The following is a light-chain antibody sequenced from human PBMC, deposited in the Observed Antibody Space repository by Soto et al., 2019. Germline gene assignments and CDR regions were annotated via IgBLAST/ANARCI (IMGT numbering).Light chain of an antibody. CDR1: SSNIGAHYD. V-gene: IGLV1-40*01. Sequence: QSVLTQPPSVSGAPGQRVAISCIGTSSNIGAHYDVHWFQQLPGTAPKLLIYGNKNRPAGVPDRFSGSKSGTSASLAITGVRAEDEADYYCQSYDFSLTGVVFGGGTKVTVL. CDR2: GNK. J-gene: IGLJ2*01. CDR3: QSYDFSLTGVV.